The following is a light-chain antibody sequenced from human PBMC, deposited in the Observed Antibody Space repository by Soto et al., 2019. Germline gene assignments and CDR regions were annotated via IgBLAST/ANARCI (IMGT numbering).Light chain of an antibody. CDR1: SGHNTYA. V-gene: IGLV4-69*01. J-gene: IGLJ3*02. Sequence: QPVLTQTPSASASLGASVKLTCTLSSGHNTYAIAWHQQQPQKGPRFMMRLNGDGSHSKGDGIPDRFSGASSGTERYLTISSLQSEDEADYYCQTWAAGIVVFGGGTQLTVL. CDR2: LNGDGSH. CDR3: QTWAAGIVV.